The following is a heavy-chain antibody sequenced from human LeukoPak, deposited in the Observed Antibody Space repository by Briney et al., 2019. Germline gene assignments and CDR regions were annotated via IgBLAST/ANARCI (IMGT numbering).Heavy chain of an antibody. Sequence: PGGSLRLSCVASGFTFSSYAMHWVRQAPGKGLEWVAVISYGGSNKYYADSVKGRFTISRDNSKNTLYLQMNSLRAEDTAVYYCARGVSAFDIWGQGTMVTVSS. CDR3: ARGVSAFDI. CDR1: GFTFSSYA. CDR2: ISYGGSNK. J-gene: IGHJ3*02. V-gene: IGHV3-30-3*01.